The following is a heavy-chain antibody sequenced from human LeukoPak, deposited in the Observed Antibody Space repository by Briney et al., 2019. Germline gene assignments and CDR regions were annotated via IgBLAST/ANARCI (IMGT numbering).Heavy chain of an antibody. CDR3: ARDSSSSENWFDP. D-gene: IGHD6-6*01. CDR1: AYTFTSYD. CDR2: MNPNSGNT. V-gene: IGHV1-8*03. Sequence: ASVNLSFKSAAYTFTSYDINGVRQATGQGLEWMGWMNPNSGNTGYAQKFQGRVTITRNTSISTAYMELSSLRSEDTAVYYCARDSSSSENWFDPWGQGTMVTVSS. J-gene: IGHJ5*02.